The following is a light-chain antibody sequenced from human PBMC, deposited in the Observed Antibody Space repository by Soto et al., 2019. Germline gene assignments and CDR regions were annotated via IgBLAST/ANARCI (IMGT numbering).Light chain of an antibody. V-gene: IGKV3-20*01. Sequence: EIVLTQSPGTLSLSPGERATLSCRASQSVSSNYLAWYQQKPGQAPRLFIYGASSRATGIPDRFSGSGSGTDFTLTISGLEPEDFAVYYCQQYGSSYTFGQGTKLEIK. CDR2: GAS. CDR1: QSVSSNY. CDR3: QQYGSSYT. J-gene: IGKJ2*01.